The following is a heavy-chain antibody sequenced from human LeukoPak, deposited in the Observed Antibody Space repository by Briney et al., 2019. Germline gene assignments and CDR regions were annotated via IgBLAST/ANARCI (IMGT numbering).Heavy chain of an antibody. V-gene: IGHV4-39*07. CDR1: GGSISSSSYY. D-gene: IGHD2-8*01. J-gene: IGHJ4*02. CDR2: ICYSGST. Sequence: SETLSLTCTVSGGSISSSSYYWGWIRQPPGKGLEWIGSICYSGSTYYNPSLKSRVTISVDTSKNQFSLKLSSVTAADTAVYYCARGEYNGALFDYWGQGTLVTASS. CDR3: ARGEYNGALFDY.